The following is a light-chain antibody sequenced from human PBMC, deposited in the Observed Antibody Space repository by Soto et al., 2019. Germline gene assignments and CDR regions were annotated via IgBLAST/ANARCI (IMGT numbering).Light chain of an antibody. V-gene: IGKV3-15*01. CDR2: GTS. Sequence: EIVMTQSPATLSVSQGERATLSCRASQSISSNLAWYQQKPGQTPRLLIYGTSTRATGIPARFSGSGSGTEFTLTISSLQSEDFAVYYCQHYNNWPLTFGGRTKVDI. J-gene: IGKJ4*01. CDR1: QSISSN. CDR3: QHYNNWPLT.